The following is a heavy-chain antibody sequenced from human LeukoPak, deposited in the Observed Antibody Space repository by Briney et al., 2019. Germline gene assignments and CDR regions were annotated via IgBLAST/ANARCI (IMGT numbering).Heavy chain of an antibody. D-gene: IGHD3-22*01. V-gene: IGHV3-23*01. CDR3: AKDRAGVIVEPPY. J-gene: IGHJ4*02. CDR1: GFTFSSYW. CDR2: ITGNGGST. Sequence: GGSLRLSCAASGFTFSSYWRSWVRQAPGKGLEWVSAITGNGGSTYYADSVKGRFTISRDNSKNTLYVQMNSLRAEDTAVYYCAKDRAGVIVEPPYWGQGTLVTVSS.